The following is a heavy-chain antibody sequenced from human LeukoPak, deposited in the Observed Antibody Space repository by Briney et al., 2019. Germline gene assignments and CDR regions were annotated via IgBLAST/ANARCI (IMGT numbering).Heavy chain of an antibody. D-gene: IGHD3-3*01. CDR1: GLSFSNYA. J-gene: IGHJ4*02. Sequence: GGSLRLSCAASGLSFSNYAMSWVRQAPGKGLEWVANIKQDGSEKYYVDSVKGRFTISRDNAKNSLYLQMNSLRAEDTAVYYCARGGRDQYYDFWSGYSNFDYWGQGTLVTVSS. CDR3: ARGGRDQYYDFWSGYSNFDY. V-gene: IGHV3-7*01. CDR2: IKQDGSEK.